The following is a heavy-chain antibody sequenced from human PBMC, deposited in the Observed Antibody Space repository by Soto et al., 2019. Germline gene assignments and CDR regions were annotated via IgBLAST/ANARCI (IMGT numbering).Heavy chain of an antibody. CDR3: TSRMVRGVITDELDY. V-gene: IGHV3-73*01. D-gene: IGHD3-10*01. Sequence: GGSLRLSCAASGFTFSGSAMHWVRQASGKGLEWVGRSRSKANSYATAYAASVKGRFTISRDDSKNTAYLQMNSLKTEDTAVYYCTSRMVRGVITDELDYWGQGTLVTVSS. J-gene: IGHJ4*02. CDR2: SRSKANSYAT. CDR1: GFTFSGSA.